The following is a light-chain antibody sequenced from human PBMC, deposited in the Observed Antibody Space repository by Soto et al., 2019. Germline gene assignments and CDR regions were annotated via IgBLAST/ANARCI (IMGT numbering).Light chain of an antibody. CDR3: QQYGTSRT. V-gene: IGKV3-20*01. J-gene: IGKJ1*01. Sequence: ESVFTQSPATLSLSPGERSTLSFMASQSVSSYLAWSQQKPGQAPRLLIYGASTRTAGIPDRFTGSGSGTDFTLTISRLEPEDFAVYYCQQYGTSRTFGQGTKAAIK. CDR2: GAS. CDR1: QSVSSY.